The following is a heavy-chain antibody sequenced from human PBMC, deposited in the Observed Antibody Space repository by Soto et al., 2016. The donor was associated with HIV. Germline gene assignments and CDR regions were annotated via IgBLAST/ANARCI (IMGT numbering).Heavy chain of an antibody. Sequence: VQLVGSGGGVVKPGGSLRLFCTASGFTFSDYYINWIRQAPGKGLEWVSYISSSGGYTKYADSVKGRFTISRDNAKNSLYLQMNNLRVEDTATYYCARDRRNIVIAFGYGMDVWGQGTTVTVSS. D-gene: IGHD2-2*01. CDR1: GFTFSDYY. CDR2: ISSSGGYT. V-gene: IGHV3-11*05. J-gene: IGHJ6*02. CDR3: ARDRRNIVIAFGYGMDV.